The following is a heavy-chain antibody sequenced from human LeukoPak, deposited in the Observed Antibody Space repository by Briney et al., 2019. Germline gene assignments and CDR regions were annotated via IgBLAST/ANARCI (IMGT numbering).Heavy chain of an antibody. D-gene: IGHD4-17*01. Sequence: GGSLRLSCAASGFTFSSYGMSWVRQAPGKGLEWVSAISGSGGSTYYADSVKGRFTISRDNSKNTLYLQMNSLRAEDTAMYYCAKDCLTYGDYWCYWGQGTLVTVSS. J-gene: IGHJ4*02. CDR3: AKDCLTYGDYWCY. V-gene: IGHV3-23*01. CDR2: ISGSGGST. CDR1: GFTFSSYG.